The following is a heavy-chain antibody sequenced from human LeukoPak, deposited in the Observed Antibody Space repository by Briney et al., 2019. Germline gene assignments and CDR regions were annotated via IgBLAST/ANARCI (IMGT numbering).Heavy chain of an antibody. CDR3: ARRGDPYYDFWDINTGDY. D-gene: IGHD3-3*01. CDR1: GFTFSSYW. CDR2: IKQDGSEK. V-gene: IGHV3-7*01. Sequence: GGSLRLSCAASGFTFSSYWMSWVRQAPGKGLEWVANIKQDGSEKYYVDSVKGRFTISRDNAKNSLYLQMNSLRAEDTAVYYCARRGDPYYDFWDINTGDYWSQGTLVTVSS. J-gene: IGHJ4*02.